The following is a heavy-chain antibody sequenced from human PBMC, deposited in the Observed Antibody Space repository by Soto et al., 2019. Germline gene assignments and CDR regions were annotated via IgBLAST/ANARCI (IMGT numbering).Heavy chain of an antibody. CDR3: ARGTYDSSGSQCAFDI. CDR2: INPNSGGT. J-gene: IGHJ3*02. D-gene: IGHD3-22*01. CDR1: GYTFTGYY. Sequence: ASVKVSCKASGYTFTGYYMHWVRQAPGQGLEWMGWINPNSGGTNYAQKFQGWVTMTRDTSISTAYMELSRLRSDDTAVYYCARGTYDSSGSQCAFDIWGQGTMVPVSS. V-gene: IGHV1-2*04.